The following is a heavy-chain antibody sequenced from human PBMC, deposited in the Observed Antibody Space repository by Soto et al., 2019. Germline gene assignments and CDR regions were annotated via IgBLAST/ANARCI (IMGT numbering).Heavy chain of an antibody. Sequence: QVHLVQSGAEVKKPGASMKVSCKASGYTFSNYAMHWVRQAPGQRLEWMGWINAGNGNTKYSQKFQDRVTITRDTSASTAYMELSSLRSEDTAVYYCAKDFGTVTSHFDYWGQGTLVTVSS. CDR1: GYTFSNYA. V-gene: IGHV1-3*01. CDR2: INAGNGNT. J-gene: IGHJ4*02. D-gene: IGHD4-4*01. CDR3: AKDFGTVTSHFDY.